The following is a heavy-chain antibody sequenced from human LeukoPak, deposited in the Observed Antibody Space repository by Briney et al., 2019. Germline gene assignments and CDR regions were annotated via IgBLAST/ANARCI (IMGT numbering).Heavy chain of an antibody. CDR2: IHNNGRT. CDR3: ARHMVRVVINNFDP. CDR1: GGSISSSDW. Sequence: SETLSLTCAVSGGSISSSDWWSWVRQPPGKGLEGIVEIHNNGRTNYNPSLKSRVTISIDKSKNQFSLKLSSVTAADTAVYYCARHMVRVVINNFDPWGQGTLSPSPQ. D-gene: IGHD3-10*01. V-gene: IGHV4-4*02. J-gene: IGHJ5*02.